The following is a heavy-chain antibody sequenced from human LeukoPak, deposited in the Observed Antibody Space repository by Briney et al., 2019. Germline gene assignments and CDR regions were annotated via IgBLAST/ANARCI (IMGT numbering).Heavy chain of an antibody. CDR3: ARDLGIDFWSGRGYNWIDP. CDR1: GGSISSGDYY. CDR2: IYYSGST. J-gene: IGHJ5*01. D-gene: IGHD3-3*01. V-gene: IGHV4-30-4*08. Sequence: SETLSLTCTVSGGSISSGDYYWSWIRHPPGKGLEWIGYIYYSGSTYYNPSLKSRVTIPLDTSKNQFSLKLSSVTAAAPALYYWARDLGIDFWSGRGYNWIDPSGQGGLVTVSS.